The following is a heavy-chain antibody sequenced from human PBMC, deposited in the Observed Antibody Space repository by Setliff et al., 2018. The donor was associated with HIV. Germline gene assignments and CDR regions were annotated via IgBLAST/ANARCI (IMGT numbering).Heavy chain of an antibody. D-gene: IGHD2-2*01. CDR1: GGSISSSSYY. Sequence: PSETLSLTCTVSGGSISSSSYYWGWVRQPPGKGLEWLGSIYYSGSAYYSPSLKSRVTISVDTSKNQFSLKLSSVTAADTAVYYCARRKGYCSGPSCLEFSWFDPWGQGTLVTVSS. CDR3: ARRKGYCSGPSCLEFSWFDP. J-gene: IGHJ5*02. CDR2: IYYSGSA. V-gene: IGHV4-39*01.